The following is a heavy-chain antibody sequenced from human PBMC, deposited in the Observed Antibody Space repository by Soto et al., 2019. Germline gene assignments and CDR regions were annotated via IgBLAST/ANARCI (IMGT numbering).Heavy chain of an antibody. V-gene: IGHV5-10-1*01. CDR3: AVLQPPYSSSWYYYYGMDV. D-gene: IGHD6-13*01. CDR1: GYSFTSYW. J-gene: IGHJ6*02. CDR2: IDPSDSYT. Sequence: GESLKISCKGSGYSFTSYWISWVRQMPGKGLEWMGRIDPSDSYTNYSPSFQGHVTISADKSISTAYLQWSSLKASDTAMYYCAVLQPPYSSSWYYYYGMDVWGQGTTVTVSS.